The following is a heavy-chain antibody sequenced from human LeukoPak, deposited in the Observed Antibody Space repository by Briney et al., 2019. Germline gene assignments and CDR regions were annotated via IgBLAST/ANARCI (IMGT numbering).Heavy chain of an antibody. CDR2: ISYDGSNK. CDR3: ARDPVGSSGRGYFDY. D-gene: IGHD3-22*01. J-gene: IGHJ4*02. Sequence: KTGGSLRLSCAASGFTFSSYGMHWVRQAPGKGLEWVAVISYDGSNKYYADSVKGRFTISRDNSKNTLYLQMNSLRAEDTAVYYCARDPVGSSGRGYFDYWGQGTLVTVSS. V-gene: IGHV3-30*03. CDR1: GFTFSSYG.